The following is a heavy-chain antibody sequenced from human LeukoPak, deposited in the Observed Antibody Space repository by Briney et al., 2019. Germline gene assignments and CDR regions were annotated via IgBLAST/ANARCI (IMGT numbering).Heavy chain of an antibody. V-gene: IGHV5-51*01. CDR3: ARLSEEDIVVVPAAIPVPYYGMDV. CDR2: IYPGDSDT. CDR1: GYSFTSYW. J-gene: IGHJ6*02. Sequence: GESLKISCKGSGYSFTSYWIGWVRQMPGKGLEWMGIIYPGDSDTRYSPSFQGQVTISADKSISTAYLQWSSLKASDTAMNYCARLSEEDIVVVPAAIPVPYYGMDVWGQGTTVTVSS. D-gene: IGHD2-2*02.